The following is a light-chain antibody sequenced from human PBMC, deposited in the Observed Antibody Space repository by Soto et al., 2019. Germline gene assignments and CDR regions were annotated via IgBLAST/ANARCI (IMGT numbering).Light chain of an antibody. CDR2: GAS. V-gene: IGKV3-15*01. J-gene: IGKJ2*01. Sequence: EIVMTQSPASLSVSPGDGATLSCRASQTVASNVAWYQQKPGQGPRLLIHGASTRAAGVPARFSGSGSGTDFNLTISSLQSEDFAVDYCQQYHNWPPQYTFGQGTKLQIK. CDR3: QQYHNWPPQYT. CDR1: QTVASN.